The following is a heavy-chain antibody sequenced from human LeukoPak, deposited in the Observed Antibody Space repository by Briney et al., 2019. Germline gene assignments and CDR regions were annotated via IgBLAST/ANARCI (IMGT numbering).Heavy chain of an antibody. J-gene: IGHJ4*02. CDR1: GFAFSGYS. CDR2: ISGSSSTI. V-gene: IGHV3-48*01. CDR3: ARYRSGGSRGFDY. D-gene: IGHD6-19*01. Sequence: PGGSLRLSCAASGFAFSGYSLNWVRQAPGKGLEWVSQISGSSSTIYYADSVKDRFTISRDNAKNSLYLQMNSLRAEDTAVYYCARYRSGGSRGFDYWGQGTLVTVSS.